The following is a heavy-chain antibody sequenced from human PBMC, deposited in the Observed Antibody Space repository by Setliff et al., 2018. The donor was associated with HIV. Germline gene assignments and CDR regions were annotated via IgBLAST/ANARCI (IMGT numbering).Heavy chain of an antibody. CDR1: GGSISSYY. V-gene: IGHV4-4*07. J-gene: IGHJ4*02. CDR3: AGDAGYKGAADY. D-gene: IGHD1-26*01. Sequence: SETLSLTCTVSGGSISSYYWSWIRRPAGKGLEWIGRIYASGSTNYNPSLKSRVTMSVDTSKNQFSLKLTSVTAADTAVYYCAGDAGYKGAADYWGQGTLVTVSS. CDR2: IYASGST.